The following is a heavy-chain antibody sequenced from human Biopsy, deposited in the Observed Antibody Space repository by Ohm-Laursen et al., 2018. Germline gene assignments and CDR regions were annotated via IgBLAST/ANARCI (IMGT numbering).Heavy chain of an antibody. D-gene: IGHD4-23*01. Sequence: TLSLTCTVSGGSFTGHYWSWIRQPPGQGLEWIGHISYTGYTSYNASLKSRVTISVDTSGNHFSLRLSSLTAADTAVYYCARGSNDFGGLYFPRWGQGTLLTVSS. CDR3: ARGSNDFGGLYFPR. CDR1: GGSFTGHY. CDR2: ISYTGYT. J-gene: IGHJ4*02. V-gene: IGHV4-59*11.